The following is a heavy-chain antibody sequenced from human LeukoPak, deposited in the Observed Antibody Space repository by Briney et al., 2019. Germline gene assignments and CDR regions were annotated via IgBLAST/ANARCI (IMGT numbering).Heavy chain of an antibody. D-gene: IGHD5-12*01. CDR2: LDPEDGET. CDR1: GYTLTELS. CDR3: ATDIIWRFLPGATSRPAPLGY. Sequence: AASVKVSCKVSGYTLTELSMHWVRQAPGKGLEWMGGLDPEDGETIYAQKFQGRVTMTEDTSTDAAYMELSSLRSEDTAVYYCATDIIWRFLPGATSRPAPLGYWGQGTLVTVSS. V-gene: IGHV1-24*01. J-gene: IGHJ4*02.